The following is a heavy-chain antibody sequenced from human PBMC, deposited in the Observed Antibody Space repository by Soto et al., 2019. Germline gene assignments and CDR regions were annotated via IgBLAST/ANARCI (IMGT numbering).Heavy chain of an antibody. CDR2: INPNSGGT. CDR1: GYTFTGYY. Sequence: ASVKVSCKASGYTFTGYYMHWVRQAPGQGLEWMGWINPNSGGTNYAQKFQGWVTMTRDTSISTAYMELSRLRSDDTAVYYCARGAIWFGELPDAFDIWGQGTMVTVSS. D-gene: IGHD3-10*01. J-gene: IGHJ3*02. V-gene: IGHV1-2*04. CDR3: ARGAIWFGELPDAFDI.